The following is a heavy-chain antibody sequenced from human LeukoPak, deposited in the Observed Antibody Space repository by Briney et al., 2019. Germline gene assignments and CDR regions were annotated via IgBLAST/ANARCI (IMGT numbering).Heavy chain of an antibody. CDR3: ARYNGDYRAFDL. J-gene: IGHJ3*01. D-gene: IGHD4-17*01. V-gene: IGHV3-33*08. CDR1: GFAFSSYT. CDR2: ISYEGSLK. Sequence: GGSLRLSCAASGFAFSSYTMNWVRQAPGKGLEWVAVISYEGSLKYYADSVKGRFTISRDTSEKTLFLQMSSLRAEDTGVYYCARYNGDYRAFDLWGQGTMVSVSS.